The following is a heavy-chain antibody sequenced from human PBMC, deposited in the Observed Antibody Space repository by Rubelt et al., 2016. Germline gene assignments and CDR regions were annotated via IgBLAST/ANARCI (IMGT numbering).Heavy chain of an antibody. V-gene: IGHV3-66*03. Sequence: GSTYYADSVKGRFTISRDKSKNTVYLQMNSLRAEDSAVFYCARDRVVAVAGTGGYFDYWGQGTLVTVSS. D-gene: IGHD6-19*01. CDR3: ARDRVVAVAGTGGYFDY. CDR2: GST. J-gene: IGHJ4*02.